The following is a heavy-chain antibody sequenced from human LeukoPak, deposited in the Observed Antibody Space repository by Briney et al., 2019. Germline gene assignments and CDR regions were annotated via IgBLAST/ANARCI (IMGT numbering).Heavy chain of an antibody. CDR1: GFTFSSYA. J-gene: IGHJ6*03. D-gene: IGHD1-1*01. V-gene: IGHV3-23*01. CDR2: ISGSGGST. CDR3: AKDGYDYYYYYMDV. Sequence: PGGSLRLSCAASGFTFSSYAMSWVRQAPGKGLEWVSAISGSGGSTYYADSVKGRFTISRDNSKNTLYLQMNILRAEDMAVYSCAKDGYDYYYYYMDVWGKGTTVTVSS.